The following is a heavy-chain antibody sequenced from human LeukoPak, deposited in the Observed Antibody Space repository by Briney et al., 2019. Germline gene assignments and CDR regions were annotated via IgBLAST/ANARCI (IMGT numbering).Heavy chain of an antibody. CDR1: GFTFSSYS. D-gene: IGHD3-10*01. Sequence: GGSLRLSCAASGFTFSSYSMNWFRQAPGKGLEWVGFIRSKAYGGATEYAASVKGRFTISRDDSKSIAYLQMNSLKTEDTAVYYCTRGPPREVELLEYYFDYWGQGTLVTVSS. CDR3: TRGPPREVELLEYYFDY. J-gene: IGHJ4*02. V-gene: IGHV3-49*03. CDR2: IRSKAYGGAT.